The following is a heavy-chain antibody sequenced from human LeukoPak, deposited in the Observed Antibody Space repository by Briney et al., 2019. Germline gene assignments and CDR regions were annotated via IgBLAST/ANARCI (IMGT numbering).Heavy chain of an antibody. CDR1: GGSISSYY. J-gene: IGHJ4*02. CDR2: IYTSGST. D-gene: IGHD2-8*01. CDR3: ARRCTGCGFDH. V-gene: IGHV4-4*09. Sequence: SETLSLTCAVSGGSISSYYWSWIRQPPGKGLEWIGYIYTSGSTNYNPSLKSRVTISVDTSKNQFSLKLSSVTAADTAVYYCARRCTGCGFDHWGQGTLVTVSS.